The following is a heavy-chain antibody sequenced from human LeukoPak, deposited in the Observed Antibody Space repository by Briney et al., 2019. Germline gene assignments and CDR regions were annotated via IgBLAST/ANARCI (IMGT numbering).Heavy chain of an antibody. V-gene: IGHV4-61*02. CDR2: IYTSGST. J-gene: IGHJ4*02. D-gene: IGHD6-19*01. Sequence: SETLSLTCTASGGSISSSSYYWSWIRQPAGKGLEWIGRIYTSGSTNYNPSLKSRVTMSVDTSKNQFSLKLSSVTAADTAVYYCARDQGRTVAGRGYYYFDYWGQGTLVTVSS. CDR1: GGSISSSSYY. CDR3: ARDQGRTVAGRGYYYFDY.